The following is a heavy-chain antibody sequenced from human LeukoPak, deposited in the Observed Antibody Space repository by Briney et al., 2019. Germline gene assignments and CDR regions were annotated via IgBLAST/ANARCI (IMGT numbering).Heavy chain of an antibody. CDR2: ISGYNGNT. Sequence: ASVKVTCKASGYTFTNYAISWVRQAPGQGLEWVARISGYNGNTDYAQKVKDRLTVTADTSTAYLEMRGLTSDDKAVYYCARDHGDFVGVRVGFDSWGQGTLVTVSS. CDR1: GYTFTNYA. J-gene: IGHJ4*02. D-gene: IGHD4-17*01. V-gene: IGHV1-18*01. CDR3: ARDHGDFVGVRVGFDS.